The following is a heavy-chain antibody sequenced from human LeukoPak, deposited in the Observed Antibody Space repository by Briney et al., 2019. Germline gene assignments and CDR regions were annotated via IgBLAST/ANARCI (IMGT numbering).Heavy chain of an antibody. CDR1: GYTLTELS. J-gene: IGHJ6*03. CDR2: FDPEDGET. D-gene: IGHD6-6*01. Sequence: ASVKVSCKVSGYTLTELSMHWVRQAPGKGLEWMGGFDPEDGETIYAQKFQGRVTMTEDTSTDTAYMELSSLRSEDTAVYYCATSGSSSGYYYYYYMDVWGKGTTVTVSS. V-gene: IGHV1-24*01. CDR3: ATSGSSSGYYYYYYMDV.